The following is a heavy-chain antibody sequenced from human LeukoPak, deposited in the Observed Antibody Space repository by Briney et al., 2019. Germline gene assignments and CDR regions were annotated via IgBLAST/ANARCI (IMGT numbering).Heavy chain of an antibody. CDR1: GYTFTGYY. V-gene: IGHV1-2*06. Sequence: ASVKVSCKASGYTFTGYYMHWVRPAPGQGLEWMGRISPNSGGTNYAQKFQGRVTMTRDTSISTAYMELSRLRSDDTAVYYCATVPAATPEEYYFDYWGQGTLVTVSS. CDR3: ATVPAATPEEYYFDY. CDR2: ISPNSGGT. J-gene: IGHJ4*02. D-gene: IGHD2-2*02.